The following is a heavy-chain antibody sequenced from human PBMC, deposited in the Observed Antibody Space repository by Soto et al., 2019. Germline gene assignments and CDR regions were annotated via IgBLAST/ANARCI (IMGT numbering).Heavy chain of an antibody. CDR2: IYYSGST. V-gene: IGHV4-59*08. CDR3: ARHPPSGDYDIYYYYGMDV. CDR1: GRSISSYY. Sequence: PSETLSLTCTVSGRSISSYYWSWIRQPPGKGLEWIGYIYYSGSTNYNPSLKSRVTISVDTSKNQFSLKLSSVTAADTAVYYCARHPPSGDYDIYYYYGMDVWGQGTTVT. D-gene: IGHD4-17*01. J-gene: IGHJ6*02.